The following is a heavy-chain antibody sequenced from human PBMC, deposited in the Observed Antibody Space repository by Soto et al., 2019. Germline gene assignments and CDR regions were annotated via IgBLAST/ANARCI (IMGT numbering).Heavy chain of an antibody. J-gene: IGHJ5*02. CDR2: IDYSGST. D-gene: IGHD1-7*01. CDR1: GGSITTSTYY. CDR3: AREWNYHGEGWFDP. V-gene: IGHV4-39*02. Sequence: QLHLQESGPGLVKPSETLSLTCIVSGGSITTSTYYWGWVRQPPGKGLEWVGSIDYSGSTCYNPSLQSRVTIFVDTSNYQFSLRLNSVTAADTAVYYCAREWNYHGEGWFDPWGQGTLVTVSS.